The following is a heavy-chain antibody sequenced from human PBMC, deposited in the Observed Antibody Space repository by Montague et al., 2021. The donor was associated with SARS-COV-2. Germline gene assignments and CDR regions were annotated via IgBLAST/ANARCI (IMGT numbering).Heavy chain of an antibody. Sequence: CAISGDSVSSNNVAWNWIRQSPSRGLEWLGRTNYRSKWHYDYAVSVKSRILITPNTSENQFSLQLNSVTPEDTAVYYCARDAHIGSTWPLSGYGMDVWGQGTTVTVSS. CDR3: ARDAHIGSTWPLSGYGMDV. J-gene: IGHJ6*02. V-gene: IGHV6-1*01. D-gene: IGHD6-13*01. CDR2: TNYRSKWHY. CDR1: GDSVSSNNVA.